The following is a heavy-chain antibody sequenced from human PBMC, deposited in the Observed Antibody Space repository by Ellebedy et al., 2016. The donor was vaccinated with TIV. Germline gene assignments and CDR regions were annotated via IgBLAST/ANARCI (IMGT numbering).Heavy chain of an antibody. CDR2: INPNSGGT. CDR1: GYTFTGYY. D-gene: IGHD3-22*01. V-gene: IGHV1-2*02. J-gene: IGHJ5*02. Sequence: ASVKVSXXASGYTFTGYYMHWVRQAPGQGLEWMGWINPNSGGTNYAQKFQGRVTMTRDTSISTAYMELSRLRSDDTAVYYCARWYYDSSGPAGGGVDPWGQGTLVTVSS. CDR3: ARWYYDSSGPAGGGVDP.